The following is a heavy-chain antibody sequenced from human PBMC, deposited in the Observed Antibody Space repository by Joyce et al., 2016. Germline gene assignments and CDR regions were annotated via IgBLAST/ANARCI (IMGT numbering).Heavy chain of an antibody. CDR3: ARAGYYHTSGYYYPNFDY. V-gene: IGHV6-1*01. D-gene: IGHD3-22*01. CDR1: GDSVSSNSAA. J-gene: IGHJ4*02. Sequence: QVQLQQSGPGLVKPLQTLSLTCAISGDSVSSNSAAWNWIRQSPSRGLEWLGRTYYRSKWYNDYAVSVKSRITINPDTPKNQFSLQLNSVTPEDAAVYYCARAGYYHTSGYYYPNFDYWGPGTLVTVSS. CDR2: TYYRSKWYN.